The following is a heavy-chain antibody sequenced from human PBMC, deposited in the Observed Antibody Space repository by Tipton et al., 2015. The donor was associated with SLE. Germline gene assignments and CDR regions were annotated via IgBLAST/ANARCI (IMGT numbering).Heavy chain of an antibody. Sequence: TLSLTCTVSGASISVHYYNWIRQSPGKGLEFIGYIYYSRDTNYTPSLKSRVSIPVDTSKNQLSLKLTSVTAADTAVYYCARGSVVADDYWGQGTLVTVSS. CDR3: ARGSVVADDY. J-gene: IGHJ4*02. CDR2: IYYSRDT. CDR1: GASISVHY. V-gene: IGHV4-59*11. D-gene: IGHD2-15*01.